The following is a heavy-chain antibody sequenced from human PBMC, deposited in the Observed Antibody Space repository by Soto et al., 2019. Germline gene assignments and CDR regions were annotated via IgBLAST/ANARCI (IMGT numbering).Heavy chain of an antibody. CDR1: GGSISSSNW. V-gene: IGHV4-4*02. CDR2: IYHSGST. D-gene: IGHD2-8*02. J-gene: IGHJ2*01. Sequence: QVQLQESGPGLVKPSGTLSLTCAVSGGSISSSNWWSWVRQPPGKGLEWIGEIYHSGSTNYNPSLKIRVTISVDKSKNQFSLKLSSVTAADTAVYYCARGPGGGSSPGGYFDLWGRGTLVTVSS. CDR3: ARGPGGGSSPGGYFDL.